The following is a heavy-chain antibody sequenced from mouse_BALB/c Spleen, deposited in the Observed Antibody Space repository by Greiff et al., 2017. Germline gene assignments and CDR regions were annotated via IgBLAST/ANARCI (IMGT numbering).Heavy chain of an antibody. J-gene: IGHJ2*01. CDR3: ARWGKAFYYFDY. CDR1: GYSITSDYA. CDR2: ISYSGST. Sequence: EVQLVESGPGLVKPSQSLSLTCTVTGYSITSDYAWNWIRQFPGNKLEWMGYISYSGSTSYNPSLKSRTSITRDTSKNQFFLQLNSVTTEETATYYYARWGKAFYYFDYWGQGTTLTVSS. V-gene: IGHV3-2*02.